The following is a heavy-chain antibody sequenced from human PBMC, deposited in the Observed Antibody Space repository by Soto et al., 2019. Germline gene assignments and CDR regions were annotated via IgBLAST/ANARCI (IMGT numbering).Heavy chain of an antibody. J-gene: IGHJ4*02. D-gene: IGHD3-3*01. CDR1: GFSLTTSGVG. CDR2: IYWDDDK. V-gene: IGHV2-5*02. CDR3: AHRVLRTVFGLVTTTAIYFDF. Sequence: QITLKESGPTVVKPTETLTLTCTFSGFSLTTSGVGVGWVRQSPGKAPEWLALIYWDDDKRYSTSLKSRLTITKDTSKTQVVLTMATVDPAETATYYCAHRVLRTVFGLVTTTAIYFDFWGQGTPVAVSS.